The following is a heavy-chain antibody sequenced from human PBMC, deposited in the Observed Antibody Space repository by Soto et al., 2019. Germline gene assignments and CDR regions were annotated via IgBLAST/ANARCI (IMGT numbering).Heavy chain of an antibody. CDR3: ARDSPRSPGGGNTFDI. CDR2: IIFFFGSV. CDR1: GGTFSRYA. Sequence: GASVKVSCKTFGGTFSRYAISWVRLAPGQGLEWMGGIIFFFGSVNYAQKFQGRVTITADESTDTAYMELSGLRSEDTAVYYCARDSPRSPGGGNTFDIWGQGTLVTVSS. V-gene: IGHV1-69*13. D-gene: IGHD3-16*01. J-gene: IGHJ3*02.